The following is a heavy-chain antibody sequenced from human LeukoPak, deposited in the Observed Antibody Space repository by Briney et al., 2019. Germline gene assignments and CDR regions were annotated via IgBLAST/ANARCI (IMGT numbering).Heavy chain of an antibody. CDR2: IYYSGST. Sequence: SETLSLTCTVSGGSISSGGYYWSWLRQHPGTGLEWIGYIYYSGSTYYNPSLKSRVTISVDTSKNQFSLKLSSVTAADTAVYYCARLGGYCSSTSCYTGWFDPWGQGTLVTVSS. D-gene: IGHD2-2*02. J-gene: IGHJ5*02. CDR1: GGSISSGGYY. V-gene: IGHV4-31*03. CDR3: ARLGGYCSSTSCYTGWFDP.